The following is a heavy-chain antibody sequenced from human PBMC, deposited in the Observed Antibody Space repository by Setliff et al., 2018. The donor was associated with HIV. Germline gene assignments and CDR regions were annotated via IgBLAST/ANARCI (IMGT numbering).Heavy chain of an antibody. V-gene: IGHV3-9*01. CDR2: TSWDNALP. Sequence: PGGSLRLSCVASGFIFDNHAMHWVRQAPGRGLEWVAGTSWDNALPAYADSVKGRFTVARDNANSSLYLQMNSLRPEDSALYYCVREGSVSGKYYYYMNLWGKGTTVTSP. CDR3: VREGSVSGKYYYYMNL. CDR1: GFIFDNHA. J-gene: IGHJ6*03. D-gene: IGHD6-19*01.